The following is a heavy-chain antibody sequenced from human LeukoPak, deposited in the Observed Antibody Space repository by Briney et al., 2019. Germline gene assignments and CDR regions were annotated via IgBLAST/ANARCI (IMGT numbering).Heavy chain of an antibody. CDR1: GYTFTTYG. V-gene: IGHV1-18*01. Sequence: ASVKVSCKASGYTFTTYGIVWVRQAPGQGLEWMGWINPYNGNTKSAQKFQGRVTMTRDTSIGTAYMELSSLRSDDTAVYYCARDLDSSASLGDWGQGTLVTVSS. J-gene: IGHJ4*02. CDR2: INPYNGNT. D-gene: IGHD3-22*01. CDR3: ARDLDSSASLGD.